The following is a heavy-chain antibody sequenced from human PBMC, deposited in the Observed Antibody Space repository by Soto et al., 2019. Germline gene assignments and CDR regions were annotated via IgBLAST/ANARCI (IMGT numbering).Heavy chain of an antibody. D-gene: IGHD5-12*01. Sequence: GGSLRLSCTTSGFTFSDYTMSWFRQAPGKGLEWVSFIRSKPYGGTTEHAASVKGRFAISRDDSKSIAYLQMNSLKAEDTAVYYCTRDGRYSGYPPPAFWGPGTLVTVSS. V-gene: IGHV3-49*03. CDR2: IRSKPYGGTT. J-gene: IGHJ4*02. CDR3: TRDGRYSGYPPPAF. CDR1: GFTFSDYT.